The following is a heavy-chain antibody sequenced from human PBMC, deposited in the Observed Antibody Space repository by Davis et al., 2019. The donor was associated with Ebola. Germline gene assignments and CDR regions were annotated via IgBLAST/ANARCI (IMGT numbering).Heavy chain of an antibody. CDR2: ISAYNGNT. D-gene: IGHD6-6*01. V-gene: IGHV1-18*01. CDR3: ARLPIAARPPYYYGMDV. CDR1: GGTFSSYA. Sequence: AASVKVSCKASGGTFSSYAISWVRQAPGQGLEWMGWISAYNGNTNYAQKLQGRVTMTTDTSTSTAYMELRNLRSDNTAVYYCARLPIAARPPYYYGMDVWGQGTTVTVSS. J-gene: IGHJ6*02.